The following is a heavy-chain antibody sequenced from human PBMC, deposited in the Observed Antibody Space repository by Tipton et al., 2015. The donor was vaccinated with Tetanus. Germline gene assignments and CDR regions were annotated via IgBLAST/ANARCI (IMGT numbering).Heavy chain of an antibody. J-gene: IGHJ3*02. CDR1: GYTFTSYA. Sequence: QVQLVQSGAEVKKPGASVKVSCKASGYTFTSYAMNWVRQAPGQGLEWMGWINTNTGNPTNARGFTGRFVFSLDTSVSTAYLQISSLKAEDTAVYYCARGPIAAAGTSDAFDIWGQGTMVPVSS. CDR2: INTNTGNP. V-gene: IGHV7-4-1*02. CDR3: ARGPIAAAGTSDAFDI. D-gene: IGHD6-13*01.